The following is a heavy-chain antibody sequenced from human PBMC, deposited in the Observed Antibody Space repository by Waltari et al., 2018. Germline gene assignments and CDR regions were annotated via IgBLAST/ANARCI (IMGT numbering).Heavy chain of an antibody. Sequence: QVQLVQSGAEVKKPGSSVKVSCKASGGTFSSYAISWVRQAPGQGLEWMGRIIAIFGTANYAQKFQGRVTITADESTSTAYMELSSLRSEDTAVYYCARAEDYYDSSGYYYVWGQGTLVTVSS. J-gene: IGHJ4*02. CDR3: ARAEDYYDSSGYYYV. V-gene: IGHV1-69*18. CDR1: GGTFSSYA. CDR2: IIAIFGTA. D-gene: IGHD3-22*01.